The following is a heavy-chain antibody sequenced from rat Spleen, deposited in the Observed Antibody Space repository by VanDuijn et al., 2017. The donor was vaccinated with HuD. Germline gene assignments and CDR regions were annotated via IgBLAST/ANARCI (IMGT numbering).Heavy chain of an antibody. Sequence: EVQLAESGGGLVQPGRSLKLSCAASGFTFSDYGMAWVRQAPTKGLEWVATISSDGGRNFYRDSVKGRFTISRDNAKSSLYLQMDSLRSEDTATYYCTTRPYYSSLNWFPYWGQGTLVTVSS. CDR2: ISSDGGRN. CDR1: GFTFSDYG. CDR3: TTRPYYSSLNWFPY. D-gene: IGHD1-2*01. V-gene: IGHV5-29*01. J-gene: IGHJ3*01.